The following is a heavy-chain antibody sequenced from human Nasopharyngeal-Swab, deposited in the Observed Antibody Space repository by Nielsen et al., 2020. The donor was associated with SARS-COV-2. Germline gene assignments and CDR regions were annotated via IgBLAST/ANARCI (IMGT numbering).Heavy chain of an antibody. V-gene: IGHV3-23*01. Sequence: GGSLSLSCAASGFTFRSYAMSWVRQAPGKGLAGVSAISGSGGSTYYADSVKGRFTISRDNSKNTLYLQMNSLRAEDTAVYYCAKDFVGQQTYYYYGMDVWGQGTTVTVSS. CDR1: GFTFRSYA. J-gene: IGHJ6*02. D-gene: IGHD6-13*01. CDR2: ISGSGGST. CDR3: AKDFVGQQTYYYYGMDV.